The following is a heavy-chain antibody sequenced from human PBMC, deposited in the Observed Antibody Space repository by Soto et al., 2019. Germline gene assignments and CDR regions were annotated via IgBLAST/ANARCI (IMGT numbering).Heavy chain of an antibody. J-gene: IGHJ4*02. Sequence: SVKVSSKASGYTFTSYDINWVRQAAGQGLEWMGWMNPTSGNTGYAQKFQGRVTMTRNTSISTAYMELSSLRSEDTAVYYCARGQDYYDSFYYVYWGQGTLVTVSS. D-gene: IGHD3-22*01. CDR3: ARGQDYYDSFYYVY. CDR1: GYTFTSYD. CDR2: MNPTSGNT. V-gene: IGHV1-8*01.